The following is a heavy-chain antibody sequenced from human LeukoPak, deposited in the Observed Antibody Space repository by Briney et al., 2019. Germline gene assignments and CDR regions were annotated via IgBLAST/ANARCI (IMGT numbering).Heavy chain of an antibody. CDR1: GGTFSSYA. J-gene: IGHJ6*02. V-gene: IGHV1-69*13. D-gene: IGHD3-22*01. Sequence: GASVKVSCKASGGTFSSYAISWVRQAPGQGLEWMGGIIPIFGTANYAQKFQGRVTITADESTSTAYMQLSSLRAEDTAVYYCARASSGYPYYYGMDVWGQGTTVTVSS. CDR3: ARASSGYPYYYGMDV. CDR2: IIPIFGTA.